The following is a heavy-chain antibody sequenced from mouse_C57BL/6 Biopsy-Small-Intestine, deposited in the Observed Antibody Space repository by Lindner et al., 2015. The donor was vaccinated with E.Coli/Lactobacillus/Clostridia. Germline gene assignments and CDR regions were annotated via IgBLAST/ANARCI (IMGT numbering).Heavy chain of an antibody. CDR2: ISAYNGDT. CDR3: TRDSLDVMIIVRQSLNV. J-gene: IGHJ1*01. CDR1: GYTFTSYG. D-gene: IGHD2-4*01. Sequence: SVKVSCKASGYTFTSYGISWVRQAPGQGLEWMGWISAYNGDTKYAQKFQDRLTMTTDTSTTTAYMELRSLRSDDTAVYYCTRDSLDVMIIVRQSLNVWGQGTTVTVSS. V-gene: IGHV1-7*01.